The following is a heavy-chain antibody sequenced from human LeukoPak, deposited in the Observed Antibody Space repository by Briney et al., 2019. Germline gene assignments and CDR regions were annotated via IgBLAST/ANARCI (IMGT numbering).Heavy chain of an antibody. V-gene: IGHV1-2*06. CDR2: INPNSGGT. Sequence: ASVKVSCKASGYTFTGYYMHWVRQAPGQGLEWMGRINPNSGGTNYAQKFQGRVTMTRDTSISTAYMELSRLRSDDTAVYHCARGTYYYDSSGYFDYWGQGTLVTVSS. CDR1: GYTFTGYY. D-gene: IGHD3-22*01. CDR3: ARGTYYYDSSGYFDY. J-gene: IGHJ4*02.